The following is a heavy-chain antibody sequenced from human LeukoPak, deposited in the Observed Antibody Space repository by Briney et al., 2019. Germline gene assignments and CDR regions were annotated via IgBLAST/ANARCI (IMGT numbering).Heavy chain of an antibody. Sequence: GRSLRPSCAASGFTFSSYGIHWVRQAPGKGLEWVAVISYDGINKYYAESVKGRFTISRDNSKNTLYLQMNSLRAEDTAVYYCAKDGQKYYYYGMDVWGQGTTVTVSS. CDR1: GFTFSSYG. J-gene: IGHJ6*02. CDR2: ISYDGINK. CDR3: AKDGQKYYYYGMDV. V-gene: IGHV3-30*18.